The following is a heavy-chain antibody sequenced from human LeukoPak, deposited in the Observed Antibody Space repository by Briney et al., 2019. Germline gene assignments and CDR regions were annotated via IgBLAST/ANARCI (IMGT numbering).Heavy chain of an antibody. D-gene: IGHD6-13*01. CDR1: NYSITSGYY. J-gene: IGHJ4*02. CDR3: ARASYSSSWYYFDY. V-gene: IGHV4-38-2*02. Sequence: PSETLSLTWTVSNYSITSGYYWGWIRQPPGKGLEWIGSIYHSGTTYYNPSLKSRVTISVDTSKNQFSLNLSSVTAADTAVYYCARASYSSSWYYFDYWGQGTLVTVSS. CDR2: IYHSGTT.